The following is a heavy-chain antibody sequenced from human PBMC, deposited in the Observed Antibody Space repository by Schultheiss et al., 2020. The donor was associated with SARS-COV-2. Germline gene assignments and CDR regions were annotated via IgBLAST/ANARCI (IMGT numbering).Heavy chain of an antibody. CDR1: DYY. Sequence: DYYMSWIRQTPGKRLEWIGYIYYSGSTYYNPSLKSRVTISVDTSKNQFSLKLSSVTAADTAVYYCARVSRTSWFDPWGQGTLVTVSS. CDR2: IYYSGST. CDR3: ARVSRTSWFDP. D-gene: IGHD1-7*01. J-gene: IGHJ5*02. V-gene: IGHV4-30-4*08.